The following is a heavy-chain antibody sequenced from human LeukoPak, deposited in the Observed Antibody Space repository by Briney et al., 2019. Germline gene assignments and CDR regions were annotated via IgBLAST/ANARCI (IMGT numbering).Heavy chain of an antibody. D-gene: IGHD3-22*01. Sequence: SETLSLTCTVSGGSISSGGYYWSWLRQHPGKGLEWIGYIYYSGSTYYNPSLKSRVTISVDTSKNQFSLKLSSVTAADTAVYYCARVNRPPRSYYYDSSGSYVDYWGQGTLVTVSS. CDR3: ARVNRPPRSYYYDSSGSYVDY. V-gene: IGHV4-31*03. CDR2: IYYSGST. J-gene: IGHJ4*02. CDR1: GGSISSGGYY.